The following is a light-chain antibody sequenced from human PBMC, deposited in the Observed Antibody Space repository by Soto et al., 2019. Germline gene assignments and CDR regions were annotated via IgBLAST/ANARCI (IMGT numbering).Light chain of an antibody. Sequence: EIVLTQSPGTLSLSPGERATLSCRASQSVSSSFLAWYQQKPDQAPRLLIYGASIRATGIPDRFSGSGSGTDFPLTISRLEPEDFAVYYCQQYGSSPLTFGGGTKVEIK. CDR2: GAS. CDR1: QSVSSSF. V-gene: IGKV3-20*01. J-gene: IGKJ4*01. CDR3: QQYGSSPLT.